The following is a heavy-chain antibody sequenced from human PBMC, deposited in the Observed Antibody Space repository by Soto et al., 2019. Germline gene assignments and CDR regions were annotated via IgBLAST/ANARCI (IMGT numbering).Heavy chain of an antibody. J-gene: IGHJ6*02. Sequence: SETLSLTCTVSGGSISSGGYYWSWIRQHPGKGLEWIGYIYYSGSTYYNPSLKSRVTISVDTSKNQFSLKLSSVTAADTAVYYCARACSGGSCPYYYGMDVWGQGTTVTVSS. CDR1: GGSISSGGYY. CDR3: ARACSGGSCPYYYGMDV. CDR2: IYYSGST. D-gene: IGHD2-15*01. V-gene: IGHV4-31*03.